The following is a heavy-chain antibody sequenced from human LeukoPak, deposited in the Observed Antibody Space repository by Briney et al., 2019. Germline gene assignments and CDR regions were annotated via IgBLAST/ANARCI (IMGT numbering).Heavy chain of an antibody. CDR2: ISWNSGSI. V-gene: IGHV3-9*01. D-gene: IGHD6-13*01. Sequence: GGSLRLSCAASGFTFDDYHMHWVRQAPRKGLEWVSGISWNSGSIGYADSVKGRFTISRDNAKNSLYLQMNSLRAEDTALYYCAKDIYSSSPYGMDVWGQGTTVTVSS. J-gene: IGHJ6*02. CDR1: GFTFDDYH. CDR3: AKDIYSSSPYGMDV.